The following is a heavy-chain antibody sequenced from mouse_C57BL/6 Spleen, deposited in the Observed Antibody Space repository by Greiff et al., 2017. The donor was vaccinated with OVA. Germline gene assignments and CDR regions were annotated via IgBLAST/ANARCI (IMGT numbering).Heavy chain of an antibody. J-gene: IGHJ4*01. CDR3: ARGGITTVVAYYAMDY. Sequence: VQRVESGAELVKPGASVKISCKASGYAFSSYWMNWVKQRPGKGLEWIGQIYPGDGDTNYNGKFKGKATLTADKSSSTAYMQLSSLTSEDSAVYFCARGGITTVVAYYAMDYWGQGTSVTVSS. V-gene: IGHV1-80*01. CDR2: IYPGDGDT. D-gene: IGHD1-1*01. CDR1: GYAFSSYW.